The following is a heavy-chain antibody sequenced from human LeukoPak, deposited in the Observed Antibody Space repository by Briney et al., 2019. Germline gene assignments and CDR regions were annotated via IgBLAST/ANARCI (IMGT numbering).Heavy chain of an antibody. J-gene: IGHJ4*02. Sequence: SETLSLTCGVYGGSFSGYYWSWIRQPPGKGLEWIGEINHSGSTNYNPSLKSRVTISVDTSKNQFSLKLSSVTAADTAVYYCARGLLSYSSSSPSDCWGQGSLVTVS. CDR1: GGSFSGYY. V-gene: IGHV4-34*01. D-gene: IGHD6-6*01. CDR2: INHSGST. CDR3: ARGLLSYSSSSPSDC.